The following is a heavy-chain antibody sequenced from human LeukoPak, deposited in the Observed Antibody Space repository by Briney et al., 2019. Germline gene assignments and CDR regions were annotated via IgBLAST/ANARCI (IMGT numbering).Heavy chain of an antibody. CDR1: GGSISSSSYY. CDR2: IYYSGST. V-gene: IGHV4-39*01. CDR3: ARTRRYCSSTSCEEYYYYYMDV. D-gene: IGHD2-2*01. Sequence: SETLSLTCTVSGGSISSSSYYWGWIRQPPGKGLEWIGSIYYSGSTYYNPSLKSRVTISVDTSKNQFSLKLSSVTAADTAVYYCARTRRYCSSTSCEEYYYYYMDVWGKGTTVTVSS. J-gene: IGHJ6*03.